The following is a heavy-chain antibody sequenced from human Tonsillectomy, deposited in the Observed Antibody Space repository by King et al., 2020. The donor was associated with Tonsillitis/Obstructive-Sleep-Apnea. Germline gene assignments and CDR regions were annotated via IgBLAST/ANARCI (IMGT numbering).Heavy chain of an antibody. CDR1: GFTFSNAW. V-gene: IGHV3-15*01. D-gene: IGHD3-3*01. CDR3: TTVNFWSGRDYYYYYIDV. J-gene: IGHJ6*03. CDR2: IKSKTDGETV. Sequence: VQLVESGGGLVKPGGSLRLSCAASGFTFSNAWMSWVRQAPGKGLEWVGRIKSKTDGETVDYAAPVKGRFTISRDDSKNTLYLQMNSLKTEDTAVYYCTTVNFWSGRDYYYYYIDVWGKGTMVTVSS.